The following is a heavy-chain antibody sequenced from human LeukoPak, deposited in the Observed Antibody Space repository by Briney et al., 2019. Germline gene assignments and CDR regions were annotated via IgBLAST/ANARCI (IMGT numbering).Heavy chain of an antibody. CDR3: ARDTHSSGYDDAFDI. V-gene: IGHV4-31*03. Sequence: SGTLSLTCTVSGGSISSGGYYWSWIRQHPGKGLEWIGYIYYSGSTYYNPSLKSRVTISVDTSKNQFSLKLSSVTAADTAVYYCARDTHSSGYDDAFDIWGQGTMVTVSS. J-gene: IGHJ3*02. CDR1: GGSISSGGYY. D-gene: IGHD3-22*01. CDR2: IYYSGST.